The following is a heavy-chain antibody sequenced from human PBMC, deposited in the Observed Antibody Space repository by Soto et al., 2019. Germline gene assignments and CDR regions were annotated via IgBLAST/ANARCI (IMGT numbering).Heavy chain of an antibody. CDR3: ARGSRYGSGSYYFDY. CDR2: INHSGST. CDR1: GGSFSGYY. Sequence: QVQLQQWGAGLLKPSETLSLTCAVYGGSFSGYYWSWIRQPPGKGLEWIGEINHSGSTNYNPSLKSRVTISVDPSKNQFSLKLSSVTAADTAVYYCARGSRYGSGSYYFDYWGQGTLVTVSS. J-gene: IGHJ4*02. D-gene: IGHD3-10*01. V-gene: IGHV4-34*01.